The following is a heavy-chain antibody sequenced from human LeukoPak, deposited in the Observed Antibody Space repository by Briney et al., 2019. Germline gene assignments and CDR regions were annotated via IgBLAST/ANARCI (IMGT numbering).Heavy chain of an antibody. J-gene: IGHJ3*02. V-gene: IGHV1-18*01. CDR2: ISAYNGNT. CDR1: GYTFTSYG. CDR3: ARDRLYDSSGHDAFDI. D-gene: IGHD3-22*01. Sequence: ASVKGSCKASGYTFTSYGISWVRQAPGQGLEWMGWISAYNGNTNYAQKLQGRVTMTTDTSTSTAYMELRSLRSDDTAVYYCARDRLYDSSGHDAFDIWGQGTMVTVSS.